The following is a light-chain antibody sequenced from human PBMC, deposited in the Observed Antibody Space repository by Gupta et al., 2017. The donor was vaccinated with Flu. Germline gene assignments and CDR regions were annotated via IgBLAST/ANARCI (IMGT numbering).Light chain of an antibody. J-gene: IGKJ3*01. Sequence: ATLSLSPGERATLSCRTGQNVEESLVWYKQKPGQAPRLLIYDASKRDAGIPDRFGVSGCGKNFTLTITKREPADFAVYYCRQRTNWPHFAFGHGTNVD. CDR2: DAS. V-gene: IGKV3-11*01. CDR3: RQRTNWPHFA. CDR1: QNVEES.